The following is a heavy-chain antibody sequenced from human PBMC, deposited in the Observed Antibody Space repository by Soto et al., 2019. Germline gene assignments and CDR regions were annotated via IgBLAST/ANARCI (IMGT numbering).Heavy chain of an antibody. D-gene: IGHD5-12*01. Sequence: EVQLVESGGGLVQPGGSLRLSCAASGFTFSSYWMRWVRQAPGKGLEWVANIKHDGSERYYVDSVKGRFTISRDNAKNSLYLQMNSLRAEDTAVYYCARGLLVVTTIRHYYGMDVWGQGTTVTVSS. CDR3: ARGLLVVTTIRHYYGMDV. CDR2: IKHDGSER. V-gene: IGHV3-7*03. J-gene: IGHJ6*02. CDR1: GFTFSSYW.